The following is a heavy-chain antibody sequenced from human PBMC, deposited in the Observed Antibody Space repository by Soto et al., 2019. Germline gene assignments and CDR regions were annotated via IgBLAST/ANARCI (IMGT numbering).Heavy chain of an antibody. Sequence: ASVKVSCKASGYTFTSYAMHWVRQAPGQRLERMGWINAGNGNTKYSQKFQGRVTITRDTSASTAYMELSSLRSEDTAVYYCARDKVVAATRVYYYGMDVWGQGXTVTVPS. CDR3: ARDKVVAATRVYYYGMDV. J-gene: IGHJ6*02. CDR1: GYTFTSYA. D-gene: IGHD2-15*01. V-gene: IGHV1-3*01. CDR2: INAGNGNT.